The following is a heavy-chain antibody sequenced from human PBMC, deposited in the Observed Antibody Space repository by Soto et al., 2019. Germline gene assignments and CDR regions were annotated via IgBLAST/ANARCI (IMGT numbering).Heavy chain of an antibody. CDR1: GFTFSSYS. CDR3: ARDAGYCSGGSCLNWFDP. V-gene: IGHV3-21*01. CDR2: ISSSSSYI. Sequence: EVQLVESGGGLVKPGGSLRLSCAASGFTFSSYSMNWVRQAPGKGLECVSSISSSSSYIYYADSVKGRFTISRDNAKNSLYLQMNSLRAEDTAVYYCARDAGYCSGGSCLNWFDPWGQGTLVTVSS. J-gene: IGHJ5*02. D-gene: IGHD2-15*01.